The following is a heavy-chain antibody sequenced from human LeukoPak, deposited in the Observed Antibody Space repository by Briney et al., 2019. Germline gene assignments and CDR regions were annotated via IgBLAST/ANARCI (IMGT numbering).Heavy chain of an antibody. V-gene: IGHV4-59*01. CDR2: IYYSGST. J-gene: IGHJ6*02. Sequence: SETLSLTCTVSGGSISNYYWSWIRHPPGKGLEWIGYIYYSGSTNHNPSLKSRVTISVDSSRNQFSLKLSSVTAADTAVYYCARGAYSSAWYTFYYYGMDVWGQGTTVTVS. CDR1: GGSISNYY. CDR3: ARGAYSSAWYTFYYYGMDV. D-gene: IGHD6-19*01.